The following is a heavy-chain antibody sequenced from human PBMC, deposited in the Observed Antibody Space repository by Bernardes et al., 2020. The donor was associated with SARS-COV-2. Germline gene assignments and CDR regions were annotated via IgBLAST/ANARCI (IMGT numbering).Heavy chain of an antibody. J-gene: IGHJ5*01. D-gene: IGHD5-12*01. CDR2: IYYTKTI. CDR1: GASISSNNYY. V-gene: IGHV4-39*01. Sequence: LSLTCAVSGASISSNNYYWAWIRQSPGKGLAWIGTIYYTKTIYYNPSLKSRVTISVDTSKNPLSLSLSSVTAADTAVYYCARRYSGYDMFNWFDSWGQGAQITVSS. CDR3: ARRYSGYDMFNWFDS.